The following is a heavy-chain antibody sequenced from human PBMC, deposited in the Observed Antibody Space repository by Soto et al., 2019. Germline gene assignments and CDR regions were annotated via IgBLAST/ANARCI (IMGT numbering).Heavy chain of an antibody. D-gene: IGHD3-10*01. Sequence: GGSLRLSCAASGFTFDDYTMHWVRQAPGKGLEWVSLISWDGGSTYYADSVKGRFTISRDNSKNSLYLQMNSLRTEDTALYYCAKEYGSGRSEYYYYGMDVWGQGTTVTVSS. CDR1: GFTFDDYT. CDR2: ISWDGGST. J-gene: IGHJ6*02. V-gene: IGHV3-43*01. CDR3: AKEYGSGRSEYYYYGMDV.